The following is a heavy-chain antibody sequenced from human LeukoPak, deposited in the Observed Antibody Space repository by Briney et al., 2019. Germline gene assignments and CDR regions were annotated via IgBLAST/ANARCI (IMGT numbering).Heavy chain of an antibody. CDR3: AKEYSGYDSGFDY. Sequence: GRSLRLSCAASGFTFSSYGMHWVRQAPGKGLEWVAVISYDGSNKYYADSVKGRFTISRDNSKNTLYLQMNSLRAEDTAVYYCAKEYSGYDSGFDYWGQGTLVTVSS. D-gene: IGHD5-12*01. V-gene: IGHV3-30*18. CDR2: ISYDGSNK. CDR1: GFTFSSYG. J-gene: IGHJ4*02.